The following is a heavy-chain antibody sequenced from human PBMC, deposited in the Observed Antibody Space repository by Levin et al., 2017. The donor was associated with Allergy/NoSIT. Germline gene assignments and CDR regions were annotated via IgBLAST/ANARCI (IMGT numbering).Heavy chain of an antibody. CDR1: GYTYPRYG. CDR3: ARYSYDSSGYSPYYYYGMDV. CDR2: ISAYNGKT. J-gene: IGHJ6*02. V-gene: IGHV1-18*01. Sequence: PGESLKISCKASGYTYPRYGISWVRQAPGQGLEWMGWISAYNGKTNYAQKFQGRVTMTTDTSTSTAYMELRSLRSDDSAVYYCARYSYDSSGYSPYYYYGMDVWGQGTTVTVSS. D-gene: IGHD3-22*01.